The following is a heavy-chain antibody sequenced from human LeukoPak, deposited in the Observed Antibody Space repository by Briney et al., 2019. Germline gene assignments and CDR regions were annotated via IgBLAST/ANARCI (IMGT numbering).Heavy chain of an antibody. CDR3: ARWFTITSGDYDILTSSYHRGMDV. CDR1: GYAFTGYN. CDR2: INPNSGGT. D-gene: IGHD3-9*01. Sequence: ASVKVSCKASGYAFTGYNMHWVRQAPGQGLEWMGWINPNSGGTNYAQKFQGRVTMTRDMSISTAYVELSRLTSDDTAVYYCARWFTITSGDYDILTSSYHRGMDVWGQGTTVTVSS. V-gene: IGHV1-2*02. J-gene: IGHJ6*02.